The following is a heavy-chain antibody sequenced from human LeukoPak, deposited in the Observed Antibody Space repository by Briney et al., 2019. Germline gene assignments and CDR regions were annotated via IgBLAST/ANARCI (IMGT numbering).Heavy chain of an antibody. J-gene: IGHJ1*01. V-gene: IGHV4-39*01. CDR3: SRHDLALVSARPFQD. CDR2: IYYSGSS. D-gene: IGHD2-21*02. Sequence: SETLSLTCAVSGGSITSSPYYWGWIRQPPGKGLEWIASIYYSGSSYYNPSLQSRVTISVDTSKNHFSLKLSSVTAADTADYYCSRHDLALVSARPFQDWGQGTLVTVSP. CDR1: GGSITSSPYY.